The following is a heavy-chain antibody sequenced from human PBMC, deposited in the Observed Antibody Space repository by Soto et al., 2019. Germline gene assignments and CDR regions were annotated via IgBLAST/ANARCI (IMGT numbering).Heavy chain of an antibody. CDR3: ARGRTSSPTPGDY. Sequence: SETLSLTCTVSGGSVSSYYWSWIRQPPGKGLEWIGYIYHSGNTNYNPSLKSRVTISVDTSKNQFSLKLSSMTAADTAVYYCARGRTSSPTPGDYWGQGTLVTVSS. D-gene: IGHD2-2*01. J-gene: IGHJ4*02. V-gene: IGHV4-59*02. CDR1: GGSVSSYY. CDR2: IYHSGNT.